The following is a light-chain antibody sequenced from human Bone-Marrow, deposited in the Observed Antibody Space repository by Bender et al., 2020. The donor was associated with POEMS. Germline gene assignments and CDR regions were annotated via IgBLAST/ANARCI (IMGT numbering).Light chain of an antibody. V-gene: IGLV2-14*01. Sequence: QSALTQPASVSASPGQSITISCTGTSGDVGGYNYVSWYQQHPGKAPRLMISDVNIRPSGVSVRFSGSKSGNTASLTISGLQAEDEADYYCSSYTSSSTLIFGGGTKVTVL. CDR2: DVN. J-gene: IGLJ2*01. CDR1: SGDVGGYNY. CDR3: SSYTSSSTLI.